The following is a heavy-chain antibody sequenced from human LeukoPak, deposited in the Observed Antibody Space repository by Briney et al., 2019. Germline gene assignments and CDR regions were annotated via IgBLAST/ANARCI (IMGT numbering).Heavy chain of an antibody. CDR1: GFTISSYW. CDR3: VRGNTGYGNFDY. D-gene: IGHD5-12*01. V-gene: IGHV3-74*01. CDR2: INGGGTST. J-gene: IGHJ4*02. Sequence: GGSLRLSCAASGFTISSYWMHWVRQVPGKGLVWVSRINGGGTSTSYADSVKGRFTISRDSAKSTLYLQMNSLRADDTAVYYCVRGNTGYGNFDYWGQGNLVTVSS.